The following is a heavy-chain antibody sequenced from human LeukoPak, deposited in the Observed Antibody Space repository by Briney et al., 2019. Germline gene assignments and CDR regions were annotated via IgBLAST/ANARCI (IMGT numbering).Heavy chain of an antibody. J-gene: IGHJ4*02. CDR3: ARDQGLTGYFDY. CDR2: INPSGGST. V-gene: IGHV1-46*01. CDR1: GYSFTNYY. D-gene: IGHD3-9*01. Sequence: ASVKVSCKPSGYSFTNYYMHWVRQAPGQGFEWMGIINPSGGSTNYAQKFQARVTMTRDTSTSTVYMELSSLRSEDTAVYYCARDQGLTGYFDYWGQGTLVTVSS.